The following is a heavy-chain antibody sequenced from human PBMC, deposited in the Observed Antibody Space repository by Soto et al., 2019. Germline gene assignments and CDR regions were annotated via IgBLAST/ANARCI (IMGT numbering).Heavy chain of an antibody. CDR2: IKSKTDGGTT. CDR1: GFAFSNAW. Sequence: PGGSLRLSCAASGFAFSNAWMSWVRQAPGKGLEWVGRIKSKTDGGTTDYAAPVKGRFTISRDDSKNTLYLQMNSLKTEDTAVYYCTTVTYYYDSSGYSWSRYYYGMDVWGQGTTVTVS. V-gene: IGHV3-15*01. J-gene: IGHJ6*02. CDR3: TTVTYYYDSSGYSWSRYYYGMDV. D-gene: IGHD3-22*01.